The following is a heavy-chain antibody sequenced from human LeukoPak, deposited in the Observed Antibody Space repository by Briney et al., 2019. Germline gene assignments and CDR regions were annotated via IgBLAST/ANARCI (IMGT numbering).Heavy chain of an antibody. CDR2: ISDTGNT. V-gene: IGHV3-23*01. CDR3: AKNKRAATNYYYYMDV. Sequence: GGSLRLSCAASGFTLSSYAMSWVRQAPGKGLEWVSAISDTGNTYHADSVKGRFTISRDNSKNTLYLQMNSLRAEDTAVYYCAKNKRAATNYYYYMDVWGKGTTVTISS. CDR1: GFTLSSYA. D-gene: IGHD2-15*01. J-gene: IGHJ6*03.